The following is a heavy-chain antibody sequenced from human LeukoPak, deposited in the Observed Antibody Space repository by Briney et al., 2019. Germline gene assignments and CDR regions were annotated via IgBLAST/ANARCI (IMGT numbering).Heavy chain of an antibody. J-gene: IGHJ3*02. CDR2: ISSSGSTI. Sequence: PGGSLRLSCAASGFTFSSYEMNWVRQAPGKGLEWVSYISSSGSTIYYADSVKGRFTISRDNAKNSLYLQMNSLGAEDTAVYYCARDKFIGGYNPLNAFDIWGQGTMVTVSS. CDR1: GFTFSSYE. V-gene: IGHV3-48*03. D-gene: IGHD5-24*01. CDR3: ARDKFIGGYNPLNAFDI.